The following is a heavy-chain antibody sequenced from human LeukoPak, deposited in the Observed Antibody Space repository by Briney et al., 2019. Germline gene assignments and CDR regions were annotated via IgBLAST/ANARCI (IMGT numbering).Heavy chain of an antibody. J-gene: IGHJ4*02. V-gene: IGHV3-23*01. Sequence: SGGSLRLSCAASGFTFNSYAMSWVRQAPGKGLEWVSAISGSGGSTYYADSVKGRFTISRDNSKNTLYLQMNSLRAEDTAVYYCAKDLVVVVAATPGGYYFDYWGQGTLVTVSS. CDR2: ISGSGGST. D-gene: IGHD2-15*01. CDR3: AKDLVVVVAATPGGYYFDY. CDR1: GFTFNSYA.